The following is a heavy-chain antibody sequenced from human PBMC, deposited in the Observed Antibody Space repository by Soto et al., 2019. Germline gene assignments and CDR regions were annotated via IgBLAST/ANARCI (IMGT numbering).Heavy chain of an antibody. CDR3: ARNGTYSSSLSQYSGMDV. CDR2: IVPMFGTA. J-gene: IGHJ6*02. V-gene: IGHV1-69*13. Sequence: ASVKVSCKASGGTFADFIMNWVRQTPGQGLEWMGGIVPMFGTATYAEKFKGRVTISATGSTSTAYMELTSLRSEDTAVYYCARNGTYSSSLSQYSGMDVWGQGTTVTVSS. D-gene: IGHD6-6*01. CDR1: GGTFADFI.